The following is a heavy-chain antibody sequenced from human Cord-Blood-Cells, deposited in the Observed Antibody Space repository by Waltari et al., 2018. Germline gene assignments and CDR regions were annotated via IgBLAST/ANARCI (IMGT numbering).Heavy chain of an antibody. CDR2: IYPGDSDT. V-gene: IGHV5-51*01. CDR3: ARRPAAYPLDAFDI. D-gene: IGHD2-2*01. Sequence: EVQLVQSGAEVKKPAESLTTPCKGSGYSFTSHWIGWVCQMPGKGLEWMGLIYPGDSDTRYSPSFQGEVTISADKSISTAYLQWSSLKASDTAMYYCARRPAAYPLDAFDIWGQGTMVTVSS. J-gene: IGHJ3*02. CDR1: GYSFTSHW.